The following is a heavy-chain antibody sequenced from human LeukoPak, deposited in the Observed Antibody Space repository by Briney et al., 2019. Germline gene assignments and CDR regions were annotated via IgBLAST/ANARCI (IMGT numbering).Heavy chain of an antibody. J-gene: IGHJ6*02. D-gene: IGHD1-26*01. V-gene: IGHV3-33*01. CDR1: GFTFSNYG. Sequence: GSLRLSCAASGFTFSNYGMHWVRQAPGKGLEWVAAIWYDGSNKYYGDSVKGRFTISGDNAKNTVSLQMNSLRAEDTAVYYCASDGAYAMAVWGQGTTVTVSS. CDR3: ASDGAYAMAV. CDR2: IWYDGSNK.